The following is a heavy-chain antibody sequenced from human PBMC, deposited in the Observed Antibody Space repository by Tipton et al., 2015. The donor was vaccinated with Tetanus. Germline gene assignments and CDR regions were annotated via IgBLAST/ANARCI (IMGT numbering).Heavy chain of an antibody. CDR3: ARDFGAMTPDAFDI. J-gene: IGHJ3*02. V-gene: IGHV4-4*07. CDR1: GGSISSYY. D-gene: IGHD3-10*01. Sequence: TLSLTCTVSGGSISSYYWSWIRQPAGKGLGWIGRIYTSGSTNYNPSLKSRVTMSVDTSKNQFSLKLSSVTAADTAVYYCARDFGAMTPDAFDIWGQGTMVTVSS. CDR2: IYTSGST.